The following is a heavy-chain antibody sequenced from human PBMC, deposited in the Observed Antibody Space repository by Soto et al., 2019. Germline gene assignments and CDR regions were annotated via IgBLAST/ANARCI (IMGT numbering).Heavy chain of an antibody. J-gene: IGHJ5*02. V-gene: IGHV4-59*01. CDR3: AREYYYDSSGIGFDP. CDR2: IYSSGSP. CDR1: GVSISSYY. D-gene: IGHD3-22*01. Sequence: PSETLSLTCTISGVSISSYYWSWVRQPPGKGLEWIGYIYSSGSPHHNPSLKSRVIISEDRSKNQIYLKLNSVTAADTAVCYCAREYYYDSSGIGFDPWGPGTLVTVSS.